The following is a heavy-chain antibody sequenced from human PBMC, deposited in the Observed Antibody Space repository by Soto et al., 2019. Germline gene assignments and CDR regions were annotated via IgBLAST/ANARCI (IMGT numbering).Heavy chain of an antibody. CDR3: AKDTFAYCSGGSCLYYYGMDV. V-gene: IGHV3-30*18. Sequence: QVQLVESGGGVVQPGRSLRLSCAAPGFTFTTYGMHWVRQAPGKGLEWVAVISYDGRNKYYADSVKGRFTVSRDNSNNTVYLQLNSLRAEDTAVYYCAKDTFAYCSGGSCLYYYGMDVWGQGTTVTVSS. D-gene: IGHD2-15*01. CDR1: GFTFTTYG. CDR2: ISYDGRNK. J-gene: IGHJ6*02.